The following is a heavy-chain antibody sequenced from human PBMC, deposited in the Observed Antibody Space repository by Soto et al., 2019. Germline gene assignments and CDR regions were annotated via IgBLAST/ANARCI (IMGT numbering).Heavy chain of an antibody. J-gene: IGHJ4*02. CDR1: GGSISSGGYY. V-gene: IGHV4-31*03. CDR3: ARVYGSGNVIDY. D-gene: IGHD3-10*01. CDR2: IYYSGST. Sequence: SETLSLTCSVSGGSISSGGYYWSWIRQHPGKGLEWIGYIYYSGSTYYNPSLKSRVTISVDTSKNQFSLKLSSVTAADTAVYYCARVYGSGNVIDYWGQGTPVTVSS.